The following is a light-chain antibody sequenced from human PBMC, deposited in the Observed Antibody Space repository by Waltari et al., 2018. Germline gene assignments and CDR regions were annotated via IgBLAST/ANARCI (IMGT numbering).Light chain of an antibody. CDR3: SSYISSDTLEL. CDR1: SSDVGGYNY. V-gene: IGLV2-14*03. J-gene: IGLJ2*01. CDR2: DVS. Sequence: QSALTQPASVSGSPGQSITISCTGTSSDVGGYNYVSWYQQHPGKAPKLIIFDVSNRPSRVSSRFAASKSGNPASLTISGLQAQDEADYYCSSYISSDTLELFGGGTSLTVL.